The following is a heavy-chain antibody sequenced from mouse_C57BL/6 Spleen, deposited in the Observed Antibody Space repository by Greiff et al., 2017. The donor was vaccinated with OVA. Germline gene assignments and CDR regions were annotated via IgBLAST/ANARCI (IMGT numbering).Heavy chain of an antibody. CDR1: GYTFTTYP. CDR2: FHPYNDDT. CDR3: ARRGDYDGFAY. D-gene: IGHD2-4*01. J-gene: IGHJ3*01. V-gene: IGHV1-47*01. Sequence: VQLQQSGAELVKPGASVKMSCKASGYTFTTYPIEWMKQNHGRSLVWIGNFHPYNDDTKYNEKFKGKATMTVDKSSSTVYLELSRLTSDDSAVYYCARRGDYDGFAYWGQGTLVTVSA.